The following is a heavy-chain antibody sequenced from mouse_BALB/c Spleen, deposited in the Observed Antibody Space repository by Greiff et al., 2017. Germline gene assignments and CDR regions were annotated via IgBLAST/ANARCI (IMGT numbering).Heavy chain of an antibody. J-gene: IGHJ1*01. CDR2: INPYYGST. V-gene: IGHV1-39*01. D-gene: IGHD1-1*01. CDR3: ASRTTVVGRWYFDV. Sequence: VQLQQTGPELVKPGASVKISCKASGYSFTDYIMLWVKQSHGKSLEWIGNINPYYGSTSYNLKFKGKATLTVDKSSSTAYMQLNSLTSEDSAVYYCASRTTVVGRWYFDVWGAGTTVTVSS. CDR1: GYSFTDYI.